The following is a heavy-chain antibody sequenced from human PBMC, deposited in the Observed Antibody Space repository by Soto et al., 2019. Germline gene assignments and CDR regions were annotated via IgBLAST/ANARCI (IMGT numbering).Heavy chain of an antibody. CDR3: ARAPWFGEFPIDAFDF. CDR2: IYYSGST. Sequence: PSETLSLTSTASGGSISSGGYFWTWNRQHPGKGLEWIGFIYYSGSTYYNPSLKSRVTISVDTSKNQFSLELRSVTAADTAVYYCARAPWFGEFPIDAFDFWGRGTMVTVSS. J-gene: IGHJ3*01. V-gene: IGHV4-31*03. D-gene: IGHD3-10*01. CDR1: GGSISSGGYF.